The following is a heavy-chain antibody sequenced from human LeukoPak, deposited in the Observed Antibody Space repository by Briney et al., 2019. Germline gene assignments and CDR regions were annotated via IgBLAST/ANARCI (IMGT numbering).Heavy chain of an antibody. D-gene: IGHD2-8*01. Sequence: GGSLRLSCAASGFTFTSHWMSWVRQAPGKGLEWVARMNLDGSEKYYVDSVKGRFTISRDNAKTSLYLEMNSLRAEETAVYYCARDATYCTNGVCYTRFDYWGQGTLVTVSS. J-gene: IGHJ4*02. V-gene: IGHV3-7*01. CDR3: ARDATYCTNGVCYTRFDY. CDR1: GFTFTSHW. CDR2: MNLDGSEK.